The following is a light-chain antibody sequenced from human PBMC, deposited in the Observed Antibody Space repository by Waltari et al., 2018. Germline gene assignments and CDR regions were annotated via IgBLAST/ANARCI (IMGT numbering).Light chain of an antibody. Sequence: DIQMTQSPSFLSASVGDRVTITCRASQNINKFLNWYKQKPGKAPKFLIYAASLLQTGVPSRFRCSGSGTEFTLTIDSLQPEDFATYFCQHSHSTPITFGPGTTVDV. V-gene: IGKV1-39*01. CDR1: QNINKF. J-gene: IGKJ3*01. CDR2: AAS. CDR3: QHSHSTPIT.